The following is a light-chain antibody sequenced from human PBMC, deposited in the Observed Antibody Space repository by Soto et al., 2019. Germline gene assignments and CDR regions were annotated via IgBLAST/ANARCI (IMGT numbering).Light chain of an antibody. J-gene: IGKJ1*01. V-gene: IGKV3-15*01. CDR2: GAS. CDR1: QSVSSY. Sequence: EIVLTQSPATLSLSPGERATLSFMASQSVSSYLAWYQQKPGQAPRLLIYGASTRATGIPARFSGSGSGAEFTLTISSLQSEDFAIYYCQQYNNWPWTFGQGTKVDIK. CDR3: QQYNNWPWT.